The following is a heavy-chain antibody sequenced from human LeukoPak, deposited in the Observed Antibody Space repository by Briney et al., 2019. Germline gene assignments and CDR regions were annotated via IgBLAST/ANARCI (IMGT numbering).Heavy chain of an antibody. Sequence: ASVKVSCKASGGTFSSYAISWVRQAPGQGLEWMGWISAYNGNTNYAQKLQGRVTMTTDTSTSTAYMELRSLRSDDTAVYYCARDFYYYGSGSYYNADYWGQGTLVTVSS. CDR1: GGTFSSYA. V-gene: IGHV1-18*01. J-gene: IGHJ4*02. CDR3: ARDFYYYGSGSYYNADY. CDR2: ISAYNGNT. D-gene: IGHD3-10*01.